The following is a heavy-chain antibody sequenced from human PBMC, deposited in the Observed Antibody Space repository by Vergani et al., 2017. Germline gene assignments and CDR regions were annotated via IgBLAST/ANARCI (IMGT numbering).Heavy chain of an antibody. D-gene: IGHD2-2*01. CDR1: GFTFSSYA. V-gene: IGHV3-23*01. Sequence: EVQLLESGGGLVQPGGSLRLSCAASGFTFSSYAMSWVRQAPGKGLEWVSAISGSGGSTYYADSVKGRFTISRDNSKNTLYLQMNSLRAEDTAVYYCARSSYQLLDAAMDVWGKGTTVTVSS. CDR2: ISGSGGST. J-gene: IGHJ6*04. CDR3: ARSSYQLLDAAMDV.